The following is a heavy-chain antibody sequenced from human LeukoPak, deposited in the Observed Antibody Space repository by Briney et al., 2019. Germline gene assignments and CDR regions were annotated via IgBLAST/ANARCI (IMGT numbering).Heavy chain of an antibody. CDR3: ARDPRGITALVDYFDY. CDR2: IRSSGDTI. Sequence: GGSLRLSCAASGFTFSDYYMNWIRQAPGKGLEWVSYIRSSGDTIYYADSVKGRFTISRDNAKNSLYLQMSSLRVEDTAVYYCARDPRGITALVDYFDYWGQGTLVTVSS. V-gene: IGHV3-11*01. J-gene: IGHJ4*02. D-gene: IGHD5-18*01. CDR1: GFTFSDYY.